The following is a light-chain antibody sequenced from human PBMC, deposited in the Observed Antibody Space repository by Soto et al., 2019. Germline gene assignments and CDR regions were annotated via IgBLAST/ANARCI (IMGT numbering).Light chain of an antibody. Sequence: EIVFSQSPATLSVSPGERATLSCRTGQSVSSNLAWYQHKPGQAPRLLIYGASTRATGIPARFSGSGSGTDFTLTISSLEPEDFAVYYCQQRSNWPITFGQGTRLEIK. CDR3: QQRSNWPIT. V-gene: IGKV3-11*01. CDR2: GAS. J-gene: IGKJ5*01. CDR1: QSVSSN.